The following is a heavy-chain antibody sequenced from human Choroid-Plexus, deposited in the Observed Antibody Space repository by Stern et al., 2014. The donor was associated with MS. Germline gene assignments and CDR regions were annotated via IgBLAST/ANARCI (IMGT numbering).Heavy chain of an antibody. D-gene: IGHD2/OR15-2a*01. Sequence: MQLVESGGGVVQPGRPLRLSCVASGFTFGSCAMHWVRQAPGKGLEWVAGVSYDGSNKYYAESVKGRFTISRDNSQNTLYMQMSSLRPEDTAVYYCAKDRQYLTYFFDHWGQGSLVTVSS. J-gene: IGHJ5*02. CDR1: GFTFGSCA. CDR3: AKDRQYLTYFFDH. CDR2: VSYDGSNK. V-gene: IGHV3-30*18.